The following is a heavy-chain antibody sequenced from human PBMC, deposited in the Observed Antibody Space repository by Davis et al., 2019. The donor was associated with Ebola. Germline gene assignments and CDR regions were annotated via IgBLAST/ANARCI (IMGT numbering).Heavy chain of an antibody. Sequence: AASVKVSCKASGYTFTGYYMHWVRQAPGQGLEWMGRINPNSGGTNYAQKFQGRVTMTRDTSISTAYMELSSLRSEDTAVYYCARGLSNSDYYYFGMDVWGKGTTITVSS. D-gene: IGHD1-1*01. CDR3: ARGLSNSDYYYFGMDV. CDR2: INPNSGGT. J-gene: IGHJ6*04. V-gene: IGHV1-2*06. CDR1: GYTFTGYY.